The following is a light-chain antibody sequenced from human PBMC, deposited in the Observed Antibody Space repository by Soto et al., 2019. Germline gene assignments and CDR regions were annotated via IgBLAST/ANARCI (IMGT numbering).Light chain of an antibody. CDR2: EVY. CDR1: QTVLDTSNNKDY. J-gene: IGKJ5*01. V-gene: IGKV4-1*01. Sequence: DIVMTQSPDSLAVSLGERATINCKSSQTVLDTSNNKDYLTWYLQKPGQSPQLLIYEVYTRVSGVPDRFSGSGSGTDFTLEISRVETDDVGIYYCMQSTQLPPTVGQGTRLEIK. CDR3: MQSTQLPPT.